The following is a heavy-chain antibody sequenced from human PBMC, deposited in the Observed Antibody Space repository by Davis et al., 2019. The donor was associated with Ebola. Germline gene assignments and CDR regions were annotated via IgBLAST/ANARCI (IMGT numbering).Heavy chain of an antibody. J-gene: IGHJ4*02. D-gene: IGHD2-15*01. V-gene: IGHV4-59*01. CDR2: IHYSGST. CDR1: GGSISRYY. CDR3: ARYCSGGSCYYEGLDY. Sequence: SETLSLTCTVSGGSISRYYWSWIRQPPGKGLEWVGSIHYSGSTYYNPSLKSRVTISVDTSKNQFSLKLSSVTAADTAVYYCARYCSGGSCYYEGLDYWGQGTLVTVSS.